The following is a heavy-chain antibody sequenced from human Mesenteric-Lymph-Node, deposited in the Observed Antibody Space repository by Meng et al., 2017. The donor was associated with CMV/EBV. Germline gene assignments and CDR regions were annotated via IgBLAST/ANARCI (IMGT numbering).Heavy chain of an antibody. J-gene: IGHJ4*02. CDR3: VRDLPCPYCGGNLHS. Sequence: GESLKISCAASGSTFSSYWMHWVRKDPGKGLVWVARINGDGSSTAYADSVKGRFTISRDNAKNTVYLQMNSLSAEDTAVYYCVRDLPCPYCGGNLHSWGQGTLVTVSS. V-gene: IGHV3-74*01. CDR1: GSTFSSYW. D-gene: IGHD2-21*01. CDR2: INGDGSST.